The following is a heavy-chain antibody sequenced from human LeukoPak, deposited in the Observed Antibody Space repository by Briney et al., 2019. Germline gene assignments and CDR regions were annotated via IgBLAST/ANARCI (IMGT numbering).Heavy chain of an antibody. Sequence: PSQTLSLTCTVSGGSISSGGYYWSWIRQHPGKGLEWIGYIYYSGSTYYNPSLKSRVTISVDTSKNQFSLKLSSATAADTAVYYCAREYYYDSSASTSAGAFDIWGQGTMVTVSS. V-gene: IGHV4-31*03. CDR1: GGSISSGGYY. D-gene: IGHD3-22*01. J-gene: IGHJ3*02. CDR3: AREYYYDSSASTSAGAFDI. CDR2: IYYSGST.